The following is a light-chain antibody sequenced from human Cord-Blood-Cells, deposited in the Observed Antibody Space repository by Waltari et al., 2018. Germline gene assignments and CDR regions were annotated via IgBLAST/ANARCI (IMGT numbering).Light chain of an antibody. V-gene: IGLV6-57*02. CDR1: SGRISSNH. J-gene: IGLJ2*01. CDR3: QSYDSSTVV. Sequence: NFMLTQPHSVSESPGKTVTISCTGSSGRISSNHMQWYQQRPGSAPTTVIYEDNQRPSGVPDRFSGSIDSSSNSASLTIPGLKTEDEADYYCQSYDSSTVVFGGGTKLTVL. CDR2: EDN.